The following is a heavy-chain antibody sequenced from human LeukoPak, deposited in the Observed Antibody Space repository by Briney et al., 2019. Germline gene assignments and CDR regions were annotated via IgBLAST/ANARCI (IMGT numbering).Heavy chain of an antibody. CDR3: ARCHVDDSSGYYDWYFDL. J-gene: IGHJ2*01. D-gene: IGHD3-22*01. Sequence: ASVKVSCKASGYTFTSYAMHWVRQAPGQRLEWMGWINAGNGNTKYSQKFQGRVTITRDTSASTAYMGLSSLRSEDTAVYYCARCHVDDSSGYYDWYFDLWGRGTLVTVSS. CDR2: INAGNGNT. V-gene: IGHV1-3*01. CDR1: GYTFTSYA.